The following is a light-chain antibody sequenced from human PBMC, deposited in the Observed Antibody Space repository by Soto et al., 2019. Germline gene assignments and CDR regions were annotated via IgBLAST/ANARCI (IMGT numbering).Light chain of an antibody. CDR1: QSVSSNY. V-gene: IGKV3-20*01. CDR3: QQYGRLPYS. J-gene: IGKJ2*01. Sequence: EIVLTQSPGTLSLSLGERVTLSCRASQSVSSNYLAWYQHRPGQAPRLLIHGVSSRATGIPDRFTGSGSGRDFTLTISSLEPEDSAVYYCQQYGRLPYSFGQGTKLEIK. CDR2: GVS.